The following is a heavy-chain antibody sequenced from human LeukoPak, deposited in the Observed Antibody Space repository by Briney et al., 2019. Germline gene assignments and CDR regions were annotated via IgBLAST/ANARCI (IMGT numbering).Heavy chain of an antibody. J-gene: IGHJ6*03. Sequence: SVKVSCKASGGTFSSYAISWVRQAPGQGLEWMGEIIPIFGTANYAQKFQGRVTITADESTSTAYMELSSLRSEDTAVYYCARGENGVIYYYYYMDVCGKGTTVTVSS. CDR2: IIPIFGTA. CDR1: GGTFSSYA. V-gene: IGHV1-69*01. CDR3: ARGENGVIYYYYYMDV. D-gene: IGHD4-17*01.